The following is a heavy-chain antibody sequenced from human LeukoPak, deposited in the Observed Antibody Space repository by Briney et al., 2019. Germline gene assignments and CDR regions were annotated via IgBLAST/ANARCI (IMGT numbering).Heavy chain of an antibody. CDR3: ARATVTYYYGSGSTLPYYYYMDV. Sequence: PSETLSLTCAVYGGSFSGYYWSWIPQPPGKGLEWIGEINHSGSTNYNPSLKSRVTISVDTSKNQFSLKLSSVTAADTAVYYCARATVTYYYGSGSTLPYYYYMDVWGKGTTVTVSS. D-gene: IGHD3-10*01. CDR1: GGSFSGYY. V-gene: IGHV4-34*01. CDR2: INHSGST. J-gene: IGHJ6*03.